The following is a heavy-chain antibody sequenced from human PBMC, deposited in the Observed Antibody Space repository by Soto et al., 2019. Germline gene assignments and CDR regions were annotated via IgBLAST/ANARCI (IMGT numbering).Heavy chain of an antibody. CDR1: GFTFSSYA. V-gene: IGHV3-64D*06. CDR3: VKGYCSSTSCHPYYSYGMDV. Sequence: PGGSLRLSCSASGFTFSSYAMHWVRQAPGKGLEYVSAISSNGGSTYYADSVKGRFTISRDNSKNTLYLQMSSLRAEDTAVYYCVKGYCSSTSCHPYYSYGMDVWGQGTTATVS. D-gene: IGHD2-2*01. CDR2: ISSNGGST. J-gene: IGHJ6*02.